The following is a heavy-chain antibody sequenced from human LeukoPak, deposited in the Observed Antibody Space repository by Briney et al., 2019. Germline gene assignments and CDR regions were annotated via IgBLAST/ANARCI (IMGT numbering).Heavy chain of an antibody. CDR3: ARKSSAVAGPFDY. V-gene: IGHV3-69-1*01. CDR1: GFTYSNYA. Sequence: PGGSLRLSCRASGFTYSNYAMSWVRQAPGKGLEWVSSIKGRFTISRDNAKNSLYLQMNSLRAEDTAVYYCARKSSAVAGPFDYWGQGTLVTVSS. D-gene: IGHD6-19*01. J-gene: IGHJ4*02. CDR2: I.